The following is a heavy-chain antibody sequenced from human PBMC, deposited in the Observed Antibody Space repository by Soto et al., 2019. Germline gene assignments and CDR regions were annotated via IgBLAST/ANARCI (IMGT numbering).Heavy chain of an antibody. J-gene: IGHJ6*02. CDR3: ARDQGYGSMIKFGGVIVHYGMDV. CDR2: IIPIFGTA. Sequence: SVKVSCKASGGTFSSYAISWVRQAPGQGLEWMGGIIPIFGTANYAQKFQGRVTITADESTSTAYMELSSLRSEDTAVYYCARDQGYGSMIKFGGVIVHYGMDVWG. CDR1: GGTFSSYA. V-gene: IGHV1-69*13. D-gene: IGHD3-16*02.